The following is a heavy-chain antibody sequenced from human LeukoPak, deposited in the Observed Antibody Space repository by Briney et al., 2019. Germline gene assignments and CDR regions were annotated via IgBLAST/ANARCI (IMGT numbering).Heavy chain of an antibody. J-gene: IGHJ5*02. V-gene: IGHV1-69*05. CDR2: IIPIFGTA. CDR1: GGTFSSYA. CDR3: ARDETALIASAGIWYGSNWFDP. Sequence: ASVKVSCKASGGTFSSYAISWVRQAPGQGLEWMGGIIPIFGTANYAQKFQGRVTITTDESTTTAYMELSSLRSEDTAVYYCARDETALIASAGIWYGSNWFDPWGQGTLVTVSS. D-gene: IGHD6-13*01.